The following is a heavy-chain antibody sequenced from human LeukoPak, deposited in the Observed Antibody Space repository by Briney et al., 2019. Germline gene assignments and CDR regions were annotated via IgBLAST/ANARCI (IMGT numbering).Heavy chain of an antibody. J-gene: IGHJ4*02. CDR2: VYYSGST. CDR3: ARGGGYSGSYYDYFDY. D-gene: IGHD1-26*01. Sequence: SETLSLTCTVSGGSISSYYWSWIRQPPGKGLEWIRYVYYSGSTNYNPSLKSRVTVSVDTSKNQFSLKLSSVTAADTAVYYCARGGGYSGSYYDYFDYWGQGTLVTVSS. V-gene: IGHV4-59*01. CDR1: GGSISSYY.